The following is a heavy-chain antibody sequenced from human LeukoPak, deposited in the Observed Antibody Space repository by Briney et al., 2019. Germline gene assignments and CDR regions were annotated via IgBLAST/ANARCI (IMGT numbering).Heavy chain of an antibody. CDR3: VRGSGSYSVY. CDR1: GGSISSSSYY. Sequence: PSETLSLTCTVSGGSISSSSYYCGWIRQPPGKGLEWIGSIYYSGSTYYNPSLKSRVTISVDTSKNQFSLKLSSVTAADTAVYYCVRGSGSYSVYWGQGTLVTVSS. J-gene: IGHJ4*02. CDR2: IYYSGST. D-gene: IGHD1-26*01. V-gene: IGHV4-39*01.